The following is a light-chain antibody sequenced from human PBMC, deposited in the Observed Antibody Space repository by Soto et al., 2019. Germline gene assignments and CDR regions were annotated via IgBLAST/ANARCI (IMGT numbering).Light chain of an antibody. Sequence: DIQMTQSPPTLSASVGDRVTITCRASQSIRHYLAWYQQMPGKAPKLLIYGASTLQSGVTSRFSGSGSGTEFTLTISSLQPDEFGTYFCQHHNSYSQTFGQGTKVDIK. CDR3: QHHNSYSQT. J-gene: IGKJ1*01. CDR2: GAS. CDR1: QSIRHY. V-gene: IGKV1-5*01.